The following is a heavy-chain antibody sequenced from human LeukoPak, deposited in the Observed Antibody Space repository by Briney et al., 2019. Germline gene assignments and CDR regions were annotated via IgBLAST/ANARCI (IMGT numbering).Heavy chain of an antibody. CDR3: ARTIDSHYFDY. CDR1: GFTFSSCW. D-gene: IGHD2-15*01. CDR2: IKQDGSEK. J-gene: IGHJ4*02. V-gene: IGHV3-7*01. Sequence: GGSLRLSCAASGFTFSSCWMSWVRQAPGKGLEWVANIKQDGSEKYYVDSVKGRFTISRDNAKNSLYLQTNSLRAEDTAVYYCARTIDSHYFDYWGQGTLVTVSS.